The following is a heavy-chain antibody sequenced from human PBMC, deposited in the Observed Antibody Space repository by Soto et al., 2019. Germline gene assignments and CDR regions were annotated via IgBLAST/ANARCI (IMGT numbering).Heavy chain of an antibody. CDR3: ARDRVAAAGTRWFDP. CDR2: INPSGGST. V-gene: IGHV1-46*01. CDR1: GYTFTSYY. J-gene: IGHJ5*02. D-gene: IGHD6-13*01. Sequence: ASVKVSCKVSGYTFTSYYMHWVRQAPGQGPEWMGIINPSGGSTSYAQKFQGRVTMTRGTSTSTVYMELSSLRSEDTAVYYCARDRVAAAGTRWFDPWGQGTLVTVSS.